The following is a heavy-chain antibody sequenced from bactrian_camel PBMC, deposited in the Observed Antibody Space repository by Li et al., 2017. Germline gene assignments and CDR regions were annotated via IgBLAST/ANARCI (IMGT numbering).Heavy chain of an antibody. D-gene: IGHD2*01. CDR1: GYTGSMYC. J-gene: IGHJ6*01. Sequence: VQLVESGGGSVQAGGSLKLSCAASGYTGSMYCMGWFRQAPGKERKGVAAIYTSSGSTFYVDSVKGRFTISRDNAKNTLYLQMNSLKPEDTAMYYCAAYPSGGGRCYHLDFSFGHWGQGTQVTVS. CDR3: AAYPSGGGRCYHLDFSFGH. V-gene: IGHV3S1*01. CDR2: IYTSSGST.